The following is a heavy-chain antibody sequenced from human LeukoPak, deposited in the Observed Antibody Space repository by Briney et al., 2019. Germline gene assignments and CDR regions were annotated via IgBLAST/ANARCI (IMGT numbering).Heavy chain of an antibody. J-gene: IGHJ4*02. CDR1: EFSVGSNY. CDR3: VRGPSGYHNT. D-gene: IGHD5-12*01. Sequence: GGSLRLSCAASEFSVGSNYMTWVRQAPGKGLEWVSLIYSGGSTYYADSVKGGFTISRDNSKNTLYLQMNSLRAEDTAVYYCVRGPSGYHNTGGQGTLVTVSS. CDR2: IYSGGST. V-gene: IGHV3-66*01.